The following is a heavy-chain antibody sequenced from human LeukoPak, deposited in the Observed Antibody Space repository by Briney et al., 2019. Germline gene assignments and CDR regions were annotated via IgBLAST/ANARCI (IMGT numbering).Heavy chain of an antibody. Sequence: GGSLRLSCAASGFTFSSYWMHWVRQAPGKGLGWVSRINTDGSSTSYADSGEGRFAISRENAKNKLYLPMNSLRAEDTAVYYCAREARIAAALDYWGQGTLVTVSS. J-gene: IGHJ4*02. V-gene: IGHV3-74*01. CDR1: GFTFSSYW. CDR2: INTDGSST. D-gene: IGHD6-13*01. CDR3: AREARIAAALDY.